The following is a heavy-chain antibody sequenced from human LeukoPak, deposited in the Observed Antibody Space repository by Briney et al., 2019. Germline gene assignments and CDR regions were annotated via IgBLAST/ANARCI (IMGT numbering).Heavy chain of an antibody. J-gene: IGHJ4*02. D-gene: IGHD2-8*02. V-gene: IGHV3-74*03. CDR2: INPNSRII. CDR1: GFTFSSYS. CDR3: VRDLVLVDTPGDDFDY. Sequence: SGGSLRLSCAASGFTFSSYSMNWVRQAPGKGLVWVARINPNSRIITYADSVKGRFTISRDNAKNTVYLQMNSLLAEDTAVYYCVRDLVLVDTPGDDFDYWGQGTLVTVSS.